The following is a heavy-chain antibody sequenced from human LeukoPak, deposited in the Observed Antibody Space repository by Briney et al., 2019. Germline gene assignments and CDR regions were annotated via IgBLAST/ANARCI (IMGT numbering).Heavy chain of an antibody. CDR1: GYSFTSYW. CDR2: IYPGDSDT. V-gene: IGHV5-51*01. Sequence: GESLKISGKGSGYSFTSYWIGGVRQLPGKGLGWMGIIYPGDSDTRYSPSFQGQVTISADKSISTAYLQWSSLKASDTAMYYCARPGIAAAGLNYFAYWGQGTLVTVSS. D-gene: IGHD6-13*01. J-gene: IGHJ4*02. CDR3: ARPGIAAAGLNYFAY.